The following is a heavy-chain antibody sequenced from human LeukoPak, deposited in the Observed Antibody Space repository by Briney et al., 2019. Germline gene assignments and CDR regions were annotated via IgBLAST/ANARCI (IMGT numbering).Heavy chain of an antibody. V-gene: IGHV3-49*04. CDR1: GFTFGDYA. Sequence: GGSLRLSCTASGFTFGDYAMSWVRQAPGKGLEWVGFIRSKAYGGTTEYAASVKGRFTISRDDSKSIAYLQMNSLKTEDTAVYYCTRDMLLRPHTMVRGARFDYWGQGTLVTVSS. J-gene: IGHJ4*02. CDR2: IRSKAYGGTT. CDR3: TRDMLLRPHTMVRGARFDY. D-gene: IGHD3-10*01.